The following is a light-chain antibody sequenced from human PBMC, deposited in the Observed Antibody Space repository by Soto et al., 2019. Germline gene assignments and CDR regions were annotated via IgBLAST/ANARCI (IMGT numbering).Light chain of an antibody. J-gene: IGKJ4*01. CDR3: QQRSNWPLT. V-gene: IGKV3-11*01. CDR2: DAS. CDR1: QSVSSY. Sequence: EIVLPQSPATLSLSAGERATLSCRSSQSVSSYLAWYQQKPGQAPRLLIYDASNRATGSPARFSGSGSGTDFTLTISSLDPEDFAVYYCQQRSNWPLTFGGGTKVDI.